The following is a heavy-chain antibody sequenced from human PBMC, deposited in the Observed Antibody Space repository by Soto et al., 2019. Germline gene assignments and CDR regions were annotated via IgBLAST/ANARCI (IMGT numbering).Heavy chain of an antibody. CDR3: AREETAWPLAYGLDV. Sequence: GGSLRLSCEASGFSFSTYSMHWVRQAPGKGLEWVSSIGRRSDIYYADPVKGRFTISRDNAKNSVSLQMNSLRDEDTAVYYCAREETAWPLAYGLDVWGQGTTVTVSS. D-gene: IGHD2-21*02. V-gene: IGHV3-21*01. J-gene: IGHJ6*02. CDR2: IGRRSDI. CDR1: GFSFSTYS.